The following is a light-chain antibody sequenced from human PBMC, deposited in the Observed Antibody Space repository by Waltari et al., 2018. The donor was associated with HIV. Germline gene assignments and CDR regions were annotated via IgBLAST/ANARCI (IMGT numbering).Light chain of an antibody. CDR1: PGISSS. Sequence: DIQMTQSPSTLSVAVGDRVVITCRASPGISSSLAWYQQKPGKAPRLLISQASVLEPGVPSRFSGSGSGTDFTLTINILQPDDFGTYYCQQSDTYYTFGQGTKLERK. CDR3: QQSDTYYT. V-gene: IGKV1-5*03. CDR2: QAS. J-gene: IGKJ2*01.